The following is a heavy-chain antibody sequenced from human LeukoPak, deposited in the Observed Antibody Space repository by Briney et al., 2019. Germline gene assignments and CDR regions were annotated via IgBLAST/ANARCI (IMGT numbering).Heavy chain of an antibody. V-gene: IGHV3-23*01. J-gene: IGHJ6*02. CDR3: AKGAGYDYYGVDV. CDR2: ISGSGVST. Sequence: GGSLRLSCAAYGFTVSNYAMTWVRQAPGRGLEWVSTISGSGVSTYYADSVKGRFTISRDSSKNTLCLQMTSLRAGDTAVYYCAKGAGYDYYGVDVWGQGTTVTVSS. CDR1: GFTVSNYA.